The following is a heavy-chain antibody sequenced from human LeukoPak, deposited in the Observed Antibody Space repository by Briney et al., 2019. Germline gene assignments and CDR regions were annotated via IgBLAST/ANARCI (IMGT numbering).Heavy chain of an antibody. CDR2: ISSSSSYI. CDR3: AREGIAAAGLMDV. V-gene: IGHV3-21*04. J-gene: IGHJ6*04. D-gene: IGHD6-13*01. CDR1: GFTFSSYS. Sequence: PGGSLRLSCAASGFTFSSYSMNWVRQAPGKGLEWVSSISSSSSYIYYADSVKGRFTISRDNAKNSLYLQMNSLRAEDTAVYYCAREGIAAAGLMDVWGKGTTVTVSS.